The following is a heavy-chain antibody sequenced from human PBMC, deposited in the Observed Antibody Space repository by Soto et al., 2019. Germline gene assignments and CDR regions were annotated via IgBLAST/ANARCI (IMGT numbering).Heavy chain of an antibody. V-gene: IGHV4-31*03. Sequence: SETLSLTCTVTGGSMTSGDQYWTWIRQHPGKGLEWTGYINHRGSFYYNPSLKSRLSMSVDTSKNQYSLNVTSVTAADTAVYYCARELPQRQGRNMDVWGQGTTVTVSS. CDR3: ARELPQRQGRNMDV. CDR1: GGSMTSGDQY. D-gene: IGHD1-1*01. CDR2: INHRGSF. J-gene: IGHJ6*02.